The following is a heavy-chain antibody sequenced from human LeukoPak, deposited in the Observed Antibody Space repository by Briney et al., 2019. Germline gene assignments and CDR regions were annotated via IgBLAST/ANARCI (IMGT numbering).Heavy chain of an antibody. CDR3: GALGVAVAGTLDY. V-gene: IGHV3-30*02. J-gene: IGHJ4*02. Sequence: GGSLRLSCAASGFTFSSYGMHWVRQAPGKGLEWVAFIRYDGSNNYYADSVKGRFTISRDNSKNTLYLQMNSLRAEDTAVYYCGALGVAVAGTLDYWGQGTLVTVSS. CDR2: IRYDGSNN. CDR1: GFTFSSYG. D-gene: IGHD6-19*01.